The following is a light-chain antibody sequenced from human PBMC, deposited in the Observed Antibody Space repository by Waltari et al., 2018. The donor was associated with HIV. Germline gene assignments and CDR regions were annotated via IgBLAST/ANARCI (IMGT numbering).Light chain of an antibody. CDR2: EVS. CDR1: SSDVGGYDY. Sequence: QSALTQPPSASGSPGQSVTIACTGTSSDVGGYDYVSWYQQHPGKAPKLMIYEVSKRPSGVPDRFSGSKSGNTASLTVSGLQAEDEADYYCSSCAGTNNLVFGGGTKLTVL. CDR3: SSCAGTNNLV. V-gene: IGLV2-8*01. J-gene: IGLJ2*01.